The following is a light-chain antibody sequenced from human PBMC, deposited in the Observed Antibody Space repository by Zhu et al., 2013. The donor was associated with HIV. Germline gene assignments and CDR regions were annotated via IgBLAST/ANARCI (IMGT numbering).Light chain of an antibody. J-gene: IGKJ1*01. CDR1: QSVGNN. Sequence: DIVLTQSPGTLSLSPGERATLSCRASQSVGNNFLAWYQHKPGQAPRLLIYGTSTRATGIPDRFSGSGSGADFSLTINSLESDDFAVYYCQQRSHWPPWTFGQGTMVEIK. CDR3: QQRSHWPPWT. CDR2: GTS. V-gene: IGKV3D-20*02.